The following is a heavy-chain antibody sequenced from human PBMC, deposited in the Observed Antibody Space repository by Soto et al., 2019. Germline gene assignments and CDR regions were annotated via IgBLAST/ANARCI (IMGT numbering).Heavy chain of an antibody. V-gene: IGHV3-74*01. Sequence: EVQLVESGGGLVQPGGSVRLSCAASGFTLSGYWMHWVRQVPGKGLVWVSRVNSAGSMTAYADPVKGRFTISRDNAKNTLYLQMNSLKADDTAVYYCARGKDQRNTQTYSYFDSWGQGTQVAVSS. CDR1: GFTLSGYW. D-gene: IGHD5-18*01. J-gene: IGHJ4*02. CDR2: VNSAGSMT. CDR3: ARGKDQRNTQTYSYFDS.